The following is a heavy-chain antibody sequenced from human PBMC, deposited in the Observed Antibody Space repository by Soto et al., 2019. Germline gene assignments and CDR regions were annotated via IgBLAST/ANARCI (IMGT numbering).Heavy chain of an antibody. J-gene: IGHJ4*02. Sequence: GGSLRLSCAASGSSSTHYGIHWVRQAPGKGLEWVAVISFDGNEKYYADSVKGRFTISRDNSKNTLSLQMNSLTAEDTAVYYCANGGYSYGTDYWGQGTLVTVSS. CDR1: GSSSTHYG. CDR2: ISFDGNEK. D-gene: IGHD5-18*01. V-gene: IGHV3-30*18. CDR3: ANGGYSYGTDY.